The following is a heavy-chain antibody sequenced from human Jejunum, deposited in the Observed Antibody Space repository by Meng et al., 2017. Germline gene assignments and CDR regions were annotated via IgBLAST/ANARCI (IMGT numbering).Heavy chain of an antibody. CDR3: ARAVGPYCDGDCFSYYFDY. J-gene: IGHJ4*02. V-gene: IGHV3-7*01. Sequence: GGSLRLSCAASGFTFSSSWMNWVRQAPGKGLEWVADIKQDGSEKRYVDSVQGRFTISRDNAKNSLYLQMNSLRAEDTAVYFCARAVGPYCDGDCFSYYFDYWGQGTLVTVSS. CDR1: GFTFSSSW. D-gene: IGHD2-21*02. CDR2: IKQDGSEK.